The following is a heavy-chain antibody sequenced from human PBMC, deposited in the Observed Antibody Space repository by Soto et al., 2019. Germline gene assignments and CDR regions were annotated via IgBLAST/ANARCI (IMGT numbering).Heavy chain of an antibody. D-gene: IGHD5-18*01. CDR3: ARGSGWPIRGYSYGLGYYYYYGMDV. V-gene: IGHV4-34*01. Sequence: TRSLTCAVSGGSFTGDCWSLIHQPPGNGLEWFGEFNHSGSTNHNPPLKSRVTISVDTSKNQFSLKLSSVTAADTAVYYCARGSGWPIRGYSYGLGYYYYYGMDVWGQGTTVT. CDR1: GGSFTGDC. CDR2: FNHSGST. J-gene: IGHJ6*02.